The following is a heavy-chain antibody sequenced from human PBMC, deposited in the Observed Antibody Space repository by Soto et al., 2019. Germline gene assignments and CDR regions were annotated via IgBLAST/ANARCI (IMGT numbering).Heavy chain of an antibody. V-gene: IGHV3-21*01. J-gene: IGHJ3*02. CDR3: ARGYHYYDSSGYDKWDAFDI. CDR2: ISSSSSYI. CDR1: GFTFSSYS. D-gene: IGHD3-22*01. Sequence: PGGSLRISCAASGFTFSSYSMNWVRQAPGKGLGWVSSISSSSSYIYYADSVKGRFTISRDNAKNSLYLQMNSLRAEDTAVYYCARGYHYYDSSGYDKWDAFDIWGQGTMVTVSS.